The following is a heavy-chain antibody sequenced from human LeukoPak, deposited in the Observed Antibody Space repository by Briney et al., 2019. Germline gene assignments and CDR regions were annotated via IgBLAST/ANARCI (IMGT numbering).Heavy chain of an antibody. CDR3: ARQATRLNVNY. J-gene: IGHJ4*02. CDR2: IHNSGSA. CDR1: GGSITTYY. D-gene: IGHD2-8*01. Sequence: PSETLSLPCTVSGGSITTYYWSWIRQPPGKELEWIGYIHNSGSANYNPSLRGRVTISVDTSKDQFSLKLISVTAADTAVYYCARQATRLNVNYWGKGTLVTVSP. V-gene: IGHV4-59*08.